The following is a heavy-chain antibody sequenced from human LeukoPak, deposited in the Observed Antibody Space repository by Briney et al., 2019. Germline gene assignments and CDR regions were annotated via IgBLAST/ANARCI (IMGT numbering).Heavy chain of an antibody. CDR2: IIPIFGTA. V-gene: IGHV1-69*06. J-gene: IGHJ6*04. Sequence: PGASVKVSCKASGGTFSSYAISWVRQAPGQGLEWMGGIIPIFGTANYAQKFQGRVTITADKSTSTAYMELSSLRSEDTAVYYCARDSTDYGDYRGLGMDVWGKGTTVTVSS. CDR3: ARDSTDYGDYRGLGMDV. CDR1: GGTFSSYA. D-gene: IGHD4-17*01.